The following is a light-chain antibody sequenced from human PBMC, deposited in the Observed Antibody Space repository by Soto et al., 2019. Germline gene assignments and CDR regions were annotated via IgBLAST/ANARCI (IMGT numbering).Light chain of an antibody. J-gene: IGKJ2*01. CDR3: QQYISYPYT. Sequence: DIQMTQFPSTLSASVGDRVTITCRASQTTNTWLAWYQQKPGTAPKLLIYDASSLEGGVPSRFSASGSGTEFTLTISSLQPDDLATYYCQQYISYPYTFDQGTKVEI. V-gene: IGKV1-5*01. CDR1: QTTNTW. CDR2: DAS.